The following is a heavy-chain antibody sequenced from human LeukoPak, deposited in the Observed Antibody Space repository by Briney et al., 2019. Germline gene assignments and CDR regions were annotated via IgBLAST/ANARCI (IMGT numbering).Heavy chain of an antibody. CDR2: INNDGSST. CDR1: GLTSRGNW. V-gene: IGHV3-74*01. Sequence: GGPLKLSCAASGLTSRGNWMEGVRQAPGKGLVWVSHINNDGSSTTCADSVKGRFTISRDNAKNTLYLQMNSLRAEDTAVYYCARVRGAFDIWGQGTMVTVSS. J-gene: IGHJ3*02. CDR3: ARVRGAFDI.